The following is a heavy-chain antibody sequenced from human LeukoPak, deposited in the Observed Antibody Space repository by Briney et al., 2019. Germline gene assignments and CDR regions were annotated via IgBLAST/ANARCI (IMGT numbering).Heavy chain of an antibody. J-gene: IGHJ4*02. CDR1: GYTFSDYY. Sequence: ASVKVSCKASGYTFSDYYMHWVRQAPGQGLEWMGWINPNSGGTNYAQKFQGRVTVTRDTSISTAYMELTRVTSDDTAVYYCAREGDYSNSLDYWGQGTLPTVSS. V-gene: IGHV1-2*02. D-gene: IGHD6-6*01. CDR3: AREGDYSNSLDY. CDR2: INPNSGGT.